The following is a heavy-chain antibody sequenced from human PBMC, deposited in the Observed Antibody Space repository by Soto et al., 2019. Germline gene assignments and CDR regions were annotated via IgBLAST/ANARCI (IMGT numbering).Heavy chain of an antibody. CDR1: GGSISSYY. Sequence: SETLSLTCTVSGGSISSYYWSWIRQPAGKGLEWIGRIYTSGSTNYNPSLKSRVTMSVDTSKNQFSLKLSSVTAADTAVYYCARDQSVLYSSSWVNWFDPWGQGTLVTVSS. J-gene: IGHJ5*02. CDR2: IYTSGST. D-gene: IGHD6-13*01. CDR3: ARDQSVLYSSSWVNWFDP. V-gene: IGHV4-4*07.